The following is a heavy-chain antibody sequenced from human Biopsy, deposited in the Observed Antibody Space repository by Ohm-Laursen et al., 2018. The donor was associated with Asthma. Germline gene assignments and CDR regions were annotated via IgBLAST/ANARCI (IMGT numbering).Heavy chain of an antibody. CDR2: VTYDGISQ. Sequence: SSLRLSCAASGFTFSNYGMHWVRQVAGKGLDWVAVVTYDGISQYYAESVKGRFTISRDNSRNTLNLQMNSVRPDDTAVYFCARERAGVLGSYNGMDLWGPGTTVSVSS. V-gene: IGHV3-30*03. J-gene: IGHJ6*02. CDR1: GFTFSNYG. CDR3: ARERAGVLGSYNGMDL. D-gene: IGHD2-8*01.